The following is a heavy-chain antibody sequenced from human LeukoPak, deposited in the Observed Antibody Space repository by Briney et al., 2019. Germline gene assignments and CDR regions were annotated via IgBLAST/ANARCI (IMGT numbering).Heavy chain of an antibody. D-gene: IGHD3-22*01. CDR2: IYYSGSI. V-gene: IGHV4-59*01. CDR1: GASISSYY. J-gene: IGHJ4*02. Sequence: SETLSLTCTVSGASISSYYWSWIRQPPGKGLEWIGDIYYSGSIKYNPSLKSRVTMSVDTSKYQFSLKLSSVTAADTAIYYCARENPSGYYNRPIDYWGQGTLVTVSS. CDR3: ARENPSGYYNRPIDY.